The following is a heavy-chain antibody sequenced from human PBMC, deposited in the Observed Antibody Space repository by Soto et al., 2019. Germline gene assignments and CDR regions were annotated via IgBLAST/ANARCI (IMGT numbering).Heavy chain of an antibody. CDR1: GFSLSTSGVG. J-gene: IGHJ4*02. V-gene: IGHV2-5*02. CDR3: AHIDHLYGSGSYYLDY. CDR2: IYWDDDK. Sequence: GSGPTLVNPTQTLTLTCTFSGFSLSTSGVGVGWTRQPPGKALEWLALIYWDDDKRYSPSLKSRLTIIKDTSKNQVVLTMTNMDPVDTATYYCAHIDHLYGSGSYYLDYWGQGTLVTVSS. D-gene: IGHD3-10*01.